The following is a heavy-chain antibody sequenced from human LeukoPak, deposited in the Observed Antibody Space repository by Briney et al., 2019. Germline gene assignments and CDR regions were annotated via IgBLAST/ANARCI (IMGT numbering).Heavy chain of an antibody. J-gene: IGHJ4*02. V-gene: IGHV4-34*01. CDR3: ASGRSYYYDSSGYSDY. CDR2: INHSGST. Sequence: SETLSLTCAVYGGSFSGYYWSWIHQPPGKGLEWIGEINHSGSTNYNPSLKSRVTISVDTSKNQFSLKLSSVTAADTAVSYCASGRSYYYDSSGYSDYWGQGTLVPVSS. CDR1: GGSFSGYY. D-gene: IGHD3-22*01.